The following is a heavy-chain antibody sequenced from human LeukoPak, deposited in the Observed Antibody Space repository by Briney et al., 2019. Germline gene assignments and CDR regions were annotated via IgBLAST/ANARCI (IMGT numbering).Heavy chain of an antibody. V-gene: IGHV1-69*13. Sequence: ASVKVSCKASGYTFTSYAMNWVRQAPGQGLEWMGGIIPIFGTANYAQKFQGRVTITADESTSTAYMELSSLRSEDTAVYYCARGDIYCSSTSCYPTGVDYWGQGTLVTVSS. D-gene: IGHD2-2*01. J-gene: IGHJ4*02. CDR2: IIPIFGTA. CDR1: GYTFTSYA. CDR3: ARGDIYCSSTSCYPTGVDY.